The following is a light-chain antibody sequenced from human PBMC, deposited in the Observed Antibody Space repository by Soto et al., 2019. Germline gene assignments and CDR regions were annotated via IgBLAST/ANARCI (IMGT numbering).Light chain of an antibody. CDR2: EGT. V-gene: IGLV2-23*01. Sequence: QSVLTQPASVSGSRGQSITISCTGTSSDVGSYNLVSWYQQHPGTAPKLMIYEGTKRPSGVSIRFSGSTSGNTASLTISGLQAEDEADYYCCSYAGSDTWVFGGGTKLTVL. CDR1: SSDVGSYNL. J-gene: IGLJ3*02. CDR3: CSYAGSDTWV.